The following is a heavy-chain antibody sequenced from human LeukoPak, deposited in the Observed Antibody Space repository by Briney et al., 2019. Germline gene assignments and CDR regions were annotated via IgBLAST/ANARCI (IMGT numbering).Heavy chain of an antibody. J-gene: IGHJ6*03. CDR1: GGSFSDYS. Sequence: SEPLSLPCALYGGSFSDYSWSWIRKPPGKGQEWIGEINPSGGTNHNPSLMSRVSMSVDTSKNQISLRVSSVTAADTAVYYRARVGYRYSINDWSRTGLGAYPTKYYYYMDVWGKGTTVTVSS. D-gene: IGHD5-18*01. CDR3: ARVGYRYSINDWSRTGLGAYPTKYYYYMDV. CDR2: INPSGGT. V-gene: IGHV4-34*01.